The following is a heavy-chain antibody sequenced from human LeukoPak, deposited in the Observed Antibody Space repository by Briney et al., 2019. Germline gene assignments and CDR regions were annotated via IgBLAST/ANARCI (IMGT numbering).Heavy chain of an antibody. V-gene: IGHV3-74*01. D-gene: IGHD4-17*01. CDR2: IYSDGTTT. CDR1: GSTFSSYW. J-gene: IGHJ4*02. Sequence: GGSLRLSCAVSGSTFSSYWIHWVRQAPGKGLEWVSRIYSDGTTTSYADSVKGRFTISRDNSKNTLYLQTSSLRAEDTAVYYCARASTTVPNLLDHWGRGTLVTVSS. CDR3: ARASTTVPNLLDH.